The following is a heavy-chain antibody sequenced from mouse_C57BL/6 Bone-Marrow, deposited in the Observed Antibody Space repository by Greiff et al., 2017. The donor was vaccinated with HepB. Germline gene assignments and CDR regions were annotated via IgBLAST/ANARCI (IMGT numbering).Heavy chain of an antibody. Sequence: QVQLQQPGAELVKPGASVKMSCKASGYTFTSYWITWVKQRPGQGLEWIGDIYPGSGSTNYNEKFKSKATLTVDTSSSTAYMQLSSLTSDDSAVYYCARTDDAYSYYFDYWGQGTTLTVSA. CDR3: ARTDDAYSYYFDY. D-gene: IGHD2-3*01. CDR2: IYPGSGST. CDR1: GYTFTSYW. V-gene: IGHV1-55*01. J-gene: IGHJ2*01.